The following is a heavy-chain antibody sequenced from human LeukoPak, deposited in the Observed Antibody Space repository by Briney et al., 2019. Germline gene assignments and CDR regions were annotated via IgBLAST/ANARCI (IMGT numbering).Heavy chain of an antibody. CDR2: IKPDGSEK. J-gene: IGHJ4*02. CDR1: GFTFRNYW. D-gene: IGHD6-25*01. Sequence: GGSLRLSCAASGFTFRNYWMIWVRQAPGKGLEWVANIKPDGSEKYYVDSVKGRFTISRDNAKNSVYLQMSSLRAEDTAVYYCLASGGYWGQGTLVTVSS. CDR3: LASGGY. V-gene: IGHV3-7*01.